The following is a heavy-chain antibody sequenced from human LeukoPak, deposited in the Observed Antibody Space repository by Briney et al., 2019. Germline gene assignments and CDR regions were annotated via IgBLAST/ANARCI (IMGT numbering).Heavy chain of an antibody. V-gene: IGHV3-11*06. D-gene: IGHD3-16*02. Sequence: PGGSLRLSCAASGFTFSDYCMSWIRQAPGKGLEWVSYISSSSSYTNYADSVKGRFTISRDNAKNSLYLQMNSPRAEGTAVYYCARDLTFGGVIVTGYFDYWGQGTLVTVSS. J-gene: IGHJ4*02. CDR1: GFTFSDYC. CDR2: ISSSSSYT. CDR3: ARDLTFGGVIVTGYFDY.